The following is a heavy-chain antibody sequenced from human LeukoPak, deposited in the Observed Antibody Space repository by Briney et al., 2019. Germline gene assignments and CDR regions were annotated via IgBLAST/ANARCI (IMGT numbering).Heavy chain of an antibody. V-gene: IGHV3-23*01. Sequence: GGSLRLSCAASGFTFNSYAMSWVRQAPGKGLEWVSAISGSGGSTYYADSVKGRFTISRDNSKNTLYLQMNSLRAEDTAVYYCAKYSGSYYFFDYWGQGTLVTVSS. J-gene: IGHJ4*02. CDR1: GFTFNSYA. D-gene: IGHD1-26*01. CDR2: ISGSGGST. CDR3: AKYSGSYYFFDY.